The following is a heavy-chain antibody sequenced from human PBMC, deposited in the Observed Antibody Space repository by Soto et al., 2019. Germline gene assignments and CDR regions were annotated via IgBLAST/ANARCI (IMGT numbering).Heavy chain of an antibody. Sequence: QVQLVQSGAEVKKPGASVKVSCKASGYTFTSYGISWVRQAPGQGLEWMGWISAYNGNTNYAQKLQGRVTMTTDTSTSTADMELRSLRSDDTAVYYCARVPYYDILGSRRKYYFDYWGQGTLVTVSS. CDR3: ARVPYYDILGSRRKYYFDY. J-gene: IGHJ4*02. CDR1: GYTFTSYG. V-gene: IGHV1-18*01. D-gene: IGHD3-9*01. CDR2: ISAYNGNT.